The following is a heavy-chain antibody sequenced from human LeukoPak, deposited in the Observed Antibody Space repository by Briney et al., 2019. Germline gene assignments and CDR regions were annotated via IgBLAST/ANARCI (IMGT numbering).Heavy chain of an antibody. CDR3: AKGGTLRYFDWLLWDYFDY. CDR1: GFTFSSYG. CDR2: IRYDGSNK. Sequence: PGGSLRLSCAASGFTFSSYGMHWVRQAPGKGLEWVAFIRYDGSNKYYADSVKGRFTISRDNSKNTLYLQMNSLRAEDTAVYYCAKGGTLRYFDWLLWDYFDYWGQGTLVTVSS. D-gene: IGHD3-9*01. V-gene: IGHV3-30*02. J-gene: IGHJ4*02.